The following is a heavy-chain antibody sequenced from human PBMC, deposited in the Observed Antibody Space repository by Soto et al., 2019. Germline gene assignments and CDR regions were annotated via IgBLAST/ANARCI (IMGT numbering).Heavy chain of an antibody. V-gene: IGHV3-64D*06. CDR2: ISSNGGST. CDR1: GFTFSSYA. D-gene: IGHD4-17*01. Sequence: GGSLRLSCSASGFTFSSYAMHWVRQAPGKGLEYVSAISSNGGSTYYADSVKGRFTISRDNSKNTLYLQMSSLRAEDTAVYYCANGEYDHSSSPTVTYYYGMDVWGQGTTVTVSS. J-gene: IGHJ6*02. CDR3: ANGEYDHSSSPTVTYYYGMDV.